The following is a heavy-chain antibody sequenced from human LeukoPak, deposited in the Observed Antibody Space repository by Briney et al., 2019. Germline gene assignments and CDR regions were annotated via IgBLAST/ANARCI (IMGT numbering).Heavy chain of an antibody. CDR3: ARGAGKYYYDSSGYYPLDY. Sequence: SETLSLTCIVSGGSISSISYYWSWIRQHPGKGLEWIGYIYYSGSTNYNPSLKSRVTISVDTSKNQFSLKLSSVTAADTAVYYCARGAGKYYYDSSGYYPLDYWGQGTLVTVSS. CDR1: GGSISSISYY. CDR2: IYYSGST. D-gene: IGHD3-22*01. V-gene: IGHV4-61*01. J-gene: IGHJ4*02.